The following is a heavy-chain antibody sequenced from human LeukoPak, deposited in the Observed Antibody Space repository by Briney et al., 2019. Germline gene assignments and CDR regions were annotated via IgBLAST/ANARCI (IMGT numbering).Heavy chain of an antibody. J-gene: IGHJ4*02. Sequence: GGSLRLSCAASGFTFSNFWMSWVRQAPGKGLEWVANIKQDGSEKYYVDSLKGRFTISRDNAKNSLYLQMNSLRAEDTAVYFCARLTRGLVDNWGQGTLVTVSS. V-gene: IGHV3-7*01. CDR2: IKQDGSEK. D-gene: IGHD3-10*01. CDR3: ARLTRGLVDN. CDR1: GFTFSNFW.